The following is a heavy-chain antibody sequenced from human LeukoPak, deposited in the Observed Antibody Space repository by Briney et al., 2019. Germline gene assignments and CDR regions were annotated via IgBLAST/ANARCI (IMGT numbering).Heavy chain of an antibody. CDR1: GFTFSSYA. D-gene: IGHD3-10*01. Sequence: GGSLRLSCAASGFTFSSYAMSWVRQAPGKGLEWVSAISGSGGSTYYADSVKGRLTISRDNSKNTLYLQMNSLRAEDTAVYYCAKVIWDMGSYYYGSGSYLVDYWGQGTLVTVSS. V-gene: IGHV3-23*01. CDR2: ISGSGGST. J-gene: IGHJ4*02. CDR3: AKVIWDMGSYYYGSGSYLVDY.